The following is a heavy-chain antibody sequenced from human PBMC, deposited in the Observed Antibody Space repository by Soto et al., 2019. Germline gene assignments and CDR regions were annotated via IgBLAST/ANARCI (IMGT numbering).Heavy chain of an antibody. Sequence: QLVESGGGLVQPGGSLRLSCEASGFTFSGYWMSWVRQAPGKGLEWVADIKHDGSVQYYVDSVKGRLTISRVNAKKQLYLQMNGLRAEDTALYYCARAPYSNAWYRFDLWGQGTLVTVSS. J-gene: IGHJ4*02. CDR3: ARAPYSNAWYRFDL. CDR1: GFTFSGYW. CDR2: IKHDGSVQ. D-gene: IGHD4-4*01. V-gene: IGHV3-7*03.